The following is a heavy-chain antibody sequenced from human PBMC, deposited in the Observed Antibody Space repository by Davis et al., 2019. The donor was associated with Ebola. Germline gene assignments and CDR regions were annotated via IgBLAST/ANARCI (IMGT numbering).Heavy chain of an antibody. Sequence: GESLKISCAASGFTFSIHGMKWVRQAPGKGLEWVAFIRYDGSDKYYADSVKGRFTISRDNAKNSLYLQMNSLRAEDTAVYYCARVRWIQLWLLDYWGQGTLVTVSS. J-gene: IGHJ4*02. D-gene: IGHD5-18*01. CDR2: IRYDGSDK. CDR3: ARVRWIQLWLLDY. V-gene: IGHV3-30*02. CDR1: GFTFSIHG.